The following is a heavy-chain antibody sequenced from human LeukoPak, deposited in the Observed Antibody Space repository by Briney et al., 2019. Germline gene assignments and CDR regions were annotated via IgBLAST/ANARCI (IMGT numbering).Heavy chain of an antibody. CDR1: GFTFSSYA. Sequence: GGSLRLSCAASGFTFSSYAMHWVRQAPGKGLEWVAVISYDGSNKYYADSVKGRFTISRDNSKNTLYLQMNSLRAEDTAVYYCAKDGHCSNGACYGYFDYWGQGTLVTVSS. CDR2: ISYDGSNK. CDR3: AKDGHCSNGACYGYFDY. J-gene: IGHJ4*02. D-gene: IGHD2-8*01. V-gene: IGHV3-30-3*01.